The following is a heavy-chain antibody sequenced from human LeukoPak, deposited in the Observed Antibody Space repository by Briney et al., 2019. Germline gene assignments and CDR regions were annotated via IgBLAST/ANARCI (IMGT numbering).Heavy chain of an antibody. J-gene: IGHJ6*03. CDR2: INANSGGI. Sequence: ASVKVSCKASGYTFTDYYIHWVRQAPGQGTEWMGWINANSGGINCAQKFQGRLTMTRDTSISTAYMDLTSLTSDDTAVYYCAREGPIVVVPKSSYCYMGVWGRGTTVTVSS. CDR3: AREGPIVVVPKSSYCYMGV. V-gene: IGHV1-2*02. CDR1: GYTFTDYY. D-gene: IGHD2-15*01.